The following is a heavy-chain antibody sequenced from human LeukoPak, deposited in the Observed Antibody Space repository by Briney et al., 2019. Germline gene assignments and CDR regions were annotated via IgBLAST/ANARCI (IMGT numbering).Heavy chain of an antibody. J-gene: IGHJ4*02. CDR3: ARSDGYVDS. CDR2: IYYSGRA. D-gene: IGHD2-21*01. CDR1: SGSDSSGSSY. Sequence: ASETLSLTCTVSSGSDSSGSSYWSWIRQPPGKGLEWIGYIYYSGRANYNPSLKSRVTMSVDTSKNQFSLKLTSVIAADTAVYYCARSDGYVDSWGQGTLVTVSS. V-gene: IGHV4-61*01.